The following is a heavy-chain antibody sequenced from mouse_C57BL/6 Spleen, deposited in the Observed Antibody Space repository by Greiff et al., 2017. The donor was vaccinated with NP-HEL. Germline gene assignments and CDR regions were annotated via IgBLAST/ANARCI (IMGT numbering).Heavy chain of an antibody. CDR1: GFTFSSYG. J-gene: IGHJ2*01. V-gene: IGHV5-6*02. D-gene: IGHD4-1*01. Sequence: EVMLVESGGDLVKPGGSLKLSCAASGFTFSSYGMSWVRQTPDKRLEWVATISSGGSYTYYPDSVKGRFTISRDNAKNTLYLQMSSLKSEDTAMYYCARASNWEDYFDYWGQGTTLTVSS. CDR2: ISSGGSYT. CDR3: ARASNWEDYFDY.